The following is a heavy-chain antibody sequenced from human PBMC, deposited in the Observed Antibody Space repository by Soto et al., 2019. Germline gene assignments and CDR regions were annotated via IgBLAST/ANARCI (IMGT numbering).Heavy chain of an antibody. Sequence: GGSLRLSCAASGFTFSGSAMHWVRQASGKGLEWVGRIRSKANSYATAYAASVKGRFTISRDDSKNTAYLQMNSLKTEDTAVYYCTRPKKHSEYSSSSYYYYMDVWGKGTTVTVSS. CDR2: IRSKANSYAT. V-gene: IGHV3-73*01. J-gene: IGHJ6*03. CDR3: TRPKKHSEYSSSSYYYYMDV. D-gene: IGHD6-6*01. CDR1: GFTFSGSA.